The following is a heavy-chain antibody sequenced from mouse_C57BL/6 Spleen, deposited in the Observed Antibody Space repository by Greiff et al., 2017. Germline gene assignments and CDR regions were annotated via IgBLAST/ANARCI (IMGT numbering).Heavy chain of an antibody. CDR2: IYPGDGDT. CDR3: ASKVLLRQFAY. V-gene: IGHV1-82*01. J-gene: IGHJ3*01. Sequence: QVQLQQSGPELVKPGASVKISCKASGYAFSSSWMNWVKQRPGKGLEWIGRIYPGDGDTNYNGKFKGKATLTADKSSSTAYMQLSSLTSEDSAVXFCASKVLLRQFAYWGQGTLVTVSA. CDR1: GYAFSSSW. D-gene: IGHD1-2*01.